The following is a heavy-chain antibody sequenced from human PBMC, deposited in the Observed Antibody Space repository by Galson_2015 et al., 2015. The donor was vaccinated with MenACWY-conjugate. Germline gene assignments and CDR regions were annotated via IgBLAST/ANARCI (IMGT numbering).Heavy chain of an antibody. J-gene: IGHJ4*02. Sequence: SLRLSCAASGLTFNIYWMMWVRQAPGKGLEWVAQIKPDGSDTYYVDSVKGRFTISRDNAKNSLFLQMNSLRDDDTAVYYCVTGYSTSWYRGGVNYWGQGTLVTVSS. CDR3: VTGYSTSWYRGGVNY. CDR2: IKPDGSDT. V-gene: IGHV3-7*03. D-gene: IGHD6-13*01. CDR1: GLTFNIYW.